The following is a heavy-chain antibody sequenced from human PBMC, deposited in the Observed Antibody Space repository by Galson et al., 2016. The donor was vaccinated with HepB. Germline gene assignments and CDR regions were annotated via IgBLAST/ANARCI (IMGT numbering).Heavy chain of an antibody. J-gene: IGHJ4*02. D-gene: IGHD3-22*01. Sequence: SETLSLTCTVSGGSVYSSSYFWGWIRQPPGKGLEWIGTIYYTGTTYYTPSLESRVTITVDTSMDQFSLRLSSVTAADTALYFCARLNYYDRTGFHRLYFFDYWGQGTLVTVSA. V-gene: IGHV4-39*01. CDR2: IYYTGTT. CDR3: ARLNYYDRTGFHRLYFFDY. CDR1: GGSVYSSSYF.